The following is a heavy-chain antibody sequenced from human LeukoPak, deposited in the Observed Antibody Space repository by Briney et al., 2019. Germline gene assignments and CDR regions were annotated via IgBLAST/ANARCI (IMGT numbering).Heavy chain of an antibody. Sequence: SETLSLTCAVYGGSFSGYYWSWIRQPPGKGLEWIGEINHSGSTNYNPSLKSRVTISVDTSKNQFSLKLSSVTAADTAVYYCARTPLDYWGQGTLVTVSS. J-gene: IGHJ4*02. CDR2: INHSGST. V-gene: IGHV4-34*01. CDR3: ARTPLDY. CDR1: GGSFSGYY.